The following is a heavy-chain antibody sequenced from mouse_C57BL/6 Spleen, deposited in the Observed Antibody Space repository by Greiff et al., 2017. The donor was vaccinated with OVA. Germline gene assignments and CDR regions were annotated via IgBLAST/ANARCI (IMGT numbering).Heavy chain of an antibody. V-gene: IGHV1-76*01. J-gene: IGHJ4*01. D-gene: IGHD2-2*01. CDR2: IYPGSGNT. CDR3: ARKGTNGYDDAMDY. Sequence: QVQLQQSGAELVRPGASVKLSCKASGYTFTDYYINWVKQRPGQGLEWIARIYPGSGNTYYNEKFKGKATLTAEKSSSTAYMQLSSLTSEDSAVYFCARKGTNGYDDAMDYWGQGTSVTVSS. CDR1: GYTFTDYY.